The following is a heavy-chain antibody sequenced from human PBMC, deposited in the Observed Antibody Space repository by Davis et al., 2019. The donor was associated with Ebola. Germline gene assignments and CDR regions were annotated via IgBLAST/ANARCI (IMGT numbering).Heavy chain of an antibody. CDR3: ARDRNTYYYYGMDV. Sequence: GGSLRLSCAASGFTFSSYGMHWVRQAPGKGLEWVAVIWYDGSNKYYADSVKGRFTISRDNAKNSLYLQMNSLRDEDTAVYYCARDRNTYYYYGMDVWGQGTTVTVSS. CDR1: GFTFSSYG. J-gene: IGHJ6*02. V-gene: IGHV3-33*01. CDR2: IWYDGSNK. D-gene: IGHD1-14*01.